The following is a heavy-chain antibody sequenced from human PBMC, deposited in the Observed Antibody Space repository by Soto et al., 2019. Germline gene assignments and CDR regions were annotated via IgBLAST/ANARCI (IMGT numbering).Heavy chain of an antibody. D-gene: IGHD1-26*01. V-gene: IGHV3-30*04. CDR2: ISYDGRRT. Sequence: QVQLVESGGGVVQPGRSLRLSCAASGFTFNHFPMHWVRQAPGKGLDWVAVISYDGRRTYYADSVKGRFTISRDNSKNTVDLQMDSMSGQDTSTYYCVREDSGDYCSYFDFWGQGSLVIVSS. J-gene: IGHJ4*02. CDR1: GFTFNHFP. CDR3: VREDSGDYCSYFDF.